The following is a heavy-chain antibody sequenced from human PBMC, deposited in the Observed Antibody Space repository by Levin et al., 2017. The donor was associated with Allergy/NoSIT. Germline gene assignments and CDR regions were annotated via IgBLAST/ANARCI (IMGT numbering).Heavy chain of an antibody. CDR3: ARDRPDPFMGSGAFDI. Sequence: GGSLRLSCAASGFTFSDYYMSWIRQAPGKGLEWVSYISSSSSYTNYADSVKGRFTISRDNAKNSLYLQMNSLRAEDTAVYYCARDRPDPFMGSGAFDIWGQGTMVTVSS. D-gene: IGHD6-25*01. V-gene: IGHV3-11*05. J-gene: IGHJ3*02. CDR2: ISSSSSYT. CDR1: GFTFSDYY.